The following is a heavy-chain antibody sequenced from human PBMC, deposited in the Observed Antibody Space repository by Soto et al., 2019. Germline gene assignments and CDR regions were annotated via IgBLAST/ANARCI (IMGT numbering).Heavy chain of an antibody. V-gene: IGHV4-30-4*01. CDR1: SGSISSGDYY. J-gene: IGHJ4*02. CDR3: ARDGGYSGYDWGPFDY. D-gene: IGHD5-12*01. CDR2: IYYSGST. Sequence: QVQLQESGPGLVKPSQTLSLTCTVSSGSISSGDYYWSWIRQPPGQGQEWIGYIYYSGSTYYNPSLKSRVTISVDTSKNQFSLKLRSVTAADTAVYYCARDGGYSGYDWGPFDYWGQGTLVTVSS.